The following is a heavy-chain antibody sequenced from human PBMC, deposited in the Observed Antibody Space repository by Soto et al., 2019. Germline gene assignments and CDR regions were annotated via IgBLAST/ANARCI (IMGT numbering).Heavy chain of an antibody. V-gene: IGHV3-23*01. CDR3: AKEWGYSSSWYFNAFDI. J-gene: IGHJ3*02. Sequence: GGSLRLSCAASGFTFSSYAMSWVRQAPGKGLEWVSAISGSGGSTYYADSVKGRFTISRDNSKNTLYLQMNSLRAEDTAVYCCAKEWGYSSSWYFNAFDIWGQGTMVTVSS. CDR1: GFTFSSYA. D-gene: IGHD6-13*01. CDR2: ISGSGGST.